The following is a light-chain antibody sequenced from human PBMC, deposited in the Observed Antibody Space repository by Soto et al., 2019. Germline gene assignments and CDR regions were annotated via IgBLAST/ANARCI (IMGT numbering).Light chain of an antibody. Sequence: EIVLTQSPATLSLSPGERATLSCRASQSVSSYLAWYQQKPGQAPRLLIYDASNRATGIPARFSGSGCGTDFTLTISSLEPEDFAVYYCQQRSNWPPIFTFGPGTKVDIK. V-gene: IGKV3-11*01. J-gene: IGKJ3*01. CDR3: QQRSNWPPIFT. CDR2: DAS. CDR1: QSVSSY.